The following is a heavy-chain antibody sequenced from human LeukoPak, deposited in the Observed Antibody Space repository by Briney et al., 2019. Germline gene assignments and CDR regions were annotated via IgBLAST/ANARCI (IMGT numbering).Heavy chain of an antibody. D-gene: IGHD1-26*01. CDR2: IHTSGDS. Sequence: SETLSLTCTVSGASISNYYWSWIRQTPEKGLEWMGHIHTSGDSRYYPSLESRLTMSIDTSRNQLSLKLTSVTAADTAVYFCARLGSYHDFWGQGALVTVSS. V-gene: IGHV4-4*09. CDR3: ARLGSYHDF. CDR1: GASISNYY. J-gene: IGHJ4*02.